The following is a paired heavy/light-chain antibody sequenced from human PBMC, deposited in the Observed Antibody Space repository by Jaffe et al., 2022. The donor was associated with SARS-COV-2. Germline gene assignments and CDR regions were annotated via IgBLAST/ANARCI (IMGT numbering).Heavy chain of an antibody. CDR1: GYRFTSYW. Sequence: EVQLVQSGAEVKKPGESLKISCKGSGYRFTSYWIGWVRQMPGKGLEWMGIIYPGDSDTRYSPTFQGQVTMSVDKSVSTAYLQWSSLKASDTAMYYCANTYYDNTGYGPSDIWGQGTMVTVSS. J-gene: IGHJ3*02. CDR2: IYPGDSDT. V-gene: IGHV5-51*01. D-gene: IGHD3-22*01. CDR3: ANTYYDNTGYGPSDI.
Light chain of an antibody. CDR3: QQSYSTPHT. J-gene: IGKJ2*01. CDR2: AAS. CDR1: QSITSY. Sequence: DIQMTQSPSSLSASVGDRVTVTCRASQSITSYLNWYQQKPGKAPKLLIYAASSLQSGVPSRFSGSGSGTDFTLTISSLHPEDYATYYCQQSYSTPHTFGQGTKLEIE. V-gene: IGKV1-39*01.